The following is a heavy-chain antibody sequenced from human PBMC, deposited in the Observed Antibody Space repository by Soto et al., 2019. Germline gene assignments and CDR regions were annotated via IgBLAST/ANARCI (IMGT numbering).Heavy chain of an antibody. Sequence: QVQLVQSGAEVKKPGASVKVSCKASGYTFTSYGISWVRQALGEGLEWMGWINAYNGNTNYAQKHQGRVTMTTDTSASAAYMERRSRRSDDAAVYSCAGVLPTFDRWGQGTLVTVSS. J-gene: IGHJ5*02. V-gene: IGHV1-18*01. CDR1: GYTFTSYG. CDR2: INAYNGNT. CDR3: AGVLPTFDR.